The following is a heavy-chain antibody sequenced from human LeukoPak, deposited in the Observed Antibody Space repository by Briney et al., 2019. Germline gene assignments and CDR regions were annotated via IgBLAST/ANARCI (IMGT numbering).Heavy chain of an antibody. CDR3: ARDRFSGSYPLDY. CDR1: GFTFSSYS. Sequence: PGGSLRLSCAASGFTFSSYSMNWVRQAPGKGLEWVSSISSSGSIIYYADSVKGRFTISRDNAKNSLCLQMNSLRAEDTAVYYCARDRFSGSYPLDYWGQGTLVTVSS. J-gene: IGHJ4*02. V-gene: IGHV3-21*04. CDR2: ISSSGSII. D-gene: IGHD1-26*01.